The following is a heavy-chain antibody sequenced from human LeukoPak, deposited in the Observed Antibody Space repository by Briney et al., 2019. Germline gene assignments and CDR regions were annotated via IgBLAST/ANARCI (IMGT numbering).Heavy chain of an antibody. D-gene: IGHD3-10*02. CDR2: INPNIGGT. CDR3: ASVRGVNFQVAFDI. Sequence: AAVKVSRKSSGYTFTVYYMHWVRQAPGQGGGWMGWINPNIGGTNYSRKFQGRGTLTRDTAISKASMELSRLRSDDTAVYYCASVRGVNFQVAFDIWGQGTMVTVSS. V-gene: IGHV1-2*02. J-gene: IGHJ3*02. CDR1: GYTFTVYY.